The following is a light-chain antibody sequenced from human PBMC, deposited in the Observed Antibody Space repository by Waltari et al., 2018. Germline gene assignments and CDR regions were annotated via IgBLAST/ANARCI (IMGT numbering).Light chain of an antibody. J-gene: IGKJ1*01. CDR3: QHHLRLPTT. V-gene: IGKV3-20*01. CDR2: GAY. CDR1: QSVGTY. Sequence: IVLTQSPGTLSLSPGERANLSCRASQSVGTYLAWYQQKPGQAPRLLIYGAYSRAAGIPDRFSGSGYGTDFSLTISRLEPEDFAVYFCQHHLRLPTTFGQGTKVEIK.